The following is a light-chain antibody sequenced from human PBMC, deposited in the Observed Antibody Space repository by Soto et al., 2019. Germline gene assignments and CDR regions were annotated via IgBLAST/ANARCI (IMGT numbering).Light chain of an antibody. CDR3: QHYNSYTIT. V-gene: IGKV1-5*03. Sequence: DIQMTQSPSTLSGSVGDRFTITCRASQTISSWLSWYQQKPGKAPKLLIYKASTLKSGGPSRFSGSGSGTEFTLTISTQQPNNFATYYCQHYNSYTITLGQGTRLEIK. J-gene: IGKJ5*01. CDR2: KAS. CDR1: QTISSW.